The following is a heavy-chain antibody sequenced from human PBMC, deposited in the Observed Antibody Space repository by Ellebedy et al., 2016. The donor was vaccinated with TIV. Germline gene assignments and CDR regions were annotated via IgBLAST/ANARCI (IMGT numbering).Heavy chain of an antibody. Sequence: GASLKISCSASGFTFRSYAMHWVRQAPGKGLEYVSGIGSDGGSTYYADSVKGRFTISRDNSKNTLYLQMSSLRAEDTAVYYCVKPPYSSSWYKEWYFDYWGQGTLVTVSS. V-gene: IGHV3-64D*06. CDR3: VKPPYSSSWYKEWYFDY. J-gene: IGHJ4*02. CDR1: GFTFRSYA. D-gene: IGHD6-13*01. CDR2: IGSDGGST.